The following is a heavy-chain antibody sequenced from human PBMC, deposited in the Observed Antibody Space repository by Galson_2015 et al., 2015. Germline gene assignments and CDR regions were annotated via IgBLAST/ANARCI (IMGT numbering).Heavy chain of an antibody. CDR3: TRGAPQYWYFDL. V-gene: IGHV3-7*03. J-gene: IGHJ2*01. CDR2: VKQDESEK. CDR1: GFTFSNYW. Sequence: SLRLSCAASGFTFSNYWMAWVRQAPGKGLEWVANVKQDESEKHYVDSVKGRFVISSDNAKNSVYLQLNNLRAEDTAVYYCTRGAPQYWYFDLWGRGTLVTVSS.